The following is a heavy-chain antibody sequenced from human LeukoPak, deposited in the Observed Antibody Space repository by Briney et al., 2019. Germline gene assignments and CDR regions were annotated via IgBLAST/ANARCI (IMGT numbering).Heavy chain of an antibody. V-gene: IGHV3-11*06. CDR1: GFTFSDYY. CDR3: ARDRSYYYDSSGYYGYYFDY. CDR2: ISSSSSYT. Sequence: GGSLRLSCAASGFTFSDYYMSWIRQAPGKGLEWVSYISSSSSYTNYADSVKGRFTISRDNAKNSLYLQMSSLRAEDTAVYYCARDRSYYYDSSGYYGYYFDYWGQGTLVTVSS. D-gene: IGHD3-22*01. J-gene: IGHJ4*02.